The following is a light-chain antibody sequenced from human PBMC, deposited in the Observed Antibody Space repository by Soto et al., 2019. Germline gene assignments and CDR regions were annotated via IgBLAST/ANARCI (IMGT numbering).Light chain of an antibody. CDR2: LNSDGSH. J-gene: IGLJ3*02. V-gene: IGLV4-69*01. Sequence: QAVVTQPPSASASLGASVKLTCTLSSGHNSYAIAWHQQQPEKGPRYFMKLNSDGSHSKGDGIPDRFSGSSSGAERYLTNSILQHEDEAPSLSKNWSTEIRVFGGGNKLAV. CDR3: KNWSTEIRV. CDR1: SGHNSYA.